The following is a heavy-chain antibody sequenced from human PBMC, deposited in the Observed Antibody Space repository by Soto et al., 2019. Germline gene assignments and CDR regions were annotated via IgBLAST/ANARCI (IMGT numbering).Heavy chain of an antibody. D-gene: IGHD2-2*01. V-gene: IGHV4-34*01. J-gene: IGHJ6*02. CDR2: INHSGST. CDR3: ARGQKRYCSSTSCPLYYGMDV. Sequence: SETLSLTCAVYGGSFSGYYWSWIRQPPGKGLEWIGEINHSGSTNYNPSLKSRVTISVDTSKNQFSLKLSSVTAADTAVYYCARGQKRYCSSTSCPLYYGMDVWGQGTTVTV. CDR1: GGSFSGYY.